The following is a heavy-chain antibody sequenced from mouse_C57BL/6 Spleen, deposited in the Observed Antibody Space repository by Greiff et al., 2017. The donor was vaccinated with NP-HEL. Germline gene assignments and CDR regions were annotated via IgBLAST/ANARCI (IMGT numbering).Heavy chain of an antibody. CDR1: GYAFSSSW. D-gene: IGHD1-1*01. V-gene: IGHV1-82*01. Sequence: VQLQQSGPELVKPGASVKISCKASGYAFSSSWMNWVKQRPGKGLEWIGRIYPGDGDTNYNGKFKGKATLTADKSSSTAYMQLSSLTSEDSAVYFCARTLITTVVATDAMDYWGQGTSVTVSS. CDR2: IYPGDGDT. CDR3: ARTLITTVVATDAMDY. J-gene: IGHJ4*01.